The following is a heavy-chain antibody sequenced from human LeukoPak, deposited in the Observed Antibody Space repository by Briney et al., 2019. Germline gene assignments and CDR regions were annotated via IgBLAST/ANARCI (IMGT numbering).Heavy chain of an antibody. CDR1: GFTFSSYS. V-gene: IGHV3-21*01. CDR2: ISSSSSYI. J-gene: IGHJ4*02. D-gene: IGHD4-23*01. Sequence: PGGSLRLSCAASGFTFSSYSMNWVRQAPGKGLEWVSSISSSSSYIYYTDSVKGRFTISRDNAKNSLYLQMNSLRAEDTAVYYCARDLRWVFDYWGQGTLVTVSS. CDR3: ARDLRWVFDY.